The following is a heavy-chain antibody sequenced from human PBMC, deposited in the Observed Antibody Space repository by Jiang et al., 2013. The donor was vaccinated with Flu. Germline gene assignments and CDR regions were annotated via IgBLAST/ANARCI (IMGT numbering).Heavy chain of an antibody. D-gene: IGHD6-6*01. CDR3: ARQSDSSYYYSYGMDV. CDR1: GGSIRGYY. Sequence: GPGLVKPSETLSLTCTVSGGSIRGYYWSWIRQSPDKGLEWIGYIYYSGSTHYNPSLKGRVTMSVDTSKKQFSLRLNSVTAADTAVYYCARQSDSSYYYSYGMDVWGQGTTVTVSS. V-gene: IGHV4-59*08. J-gene: IGHJ6*02. CDR2: IYYSGST.